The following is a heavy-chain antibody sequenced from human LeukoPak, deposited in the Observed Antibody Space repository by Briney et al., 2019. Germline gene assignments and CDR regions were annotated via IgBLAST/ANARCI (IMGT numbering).Heavy chain of an antibody. J-gene: IGHJ4*02. V-gene: IGHV1-24*01. Sequence: ASVKVSCKVSGYTLTELSMHWVRQAPGKGLEWMGGFDPEDGETIYAQKFQGRVTMTEDTSTDTAYMELSSLRSEDTAVYYCAKKWVSVDYFDNWGQGTLVTVSS. D-gene: IGHD2-8*01. CDR1: GYTLTELS. CDR2: FDPEDGET. CDR3: AKKWVSVDYFDN.